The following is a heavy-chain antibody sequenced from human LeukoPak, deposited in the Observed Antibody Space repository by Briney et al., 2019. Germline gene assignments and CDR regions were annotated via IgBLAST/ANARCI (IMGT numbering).Heavy chain of an antibody. V-gene: IGHV1-2*02. CDR1: GYTFTGYY. Sequence: ASVKVSCKASGYTFTGYYMHWVRQAPGQGLEWMGWINPNSGGTNYAQKFQGRVTMTRDTSISTAYMELSRLRSDDTAVYYCAKTQDIVVVPAAPGDAFDIWGQGTMVTVSS. CDR3: AKTQDIVVVPAAPGDAFDI. CDR2: INPNSGGT. D-gene: IGHD2-2*01. J-gene: IGHJ3*02.